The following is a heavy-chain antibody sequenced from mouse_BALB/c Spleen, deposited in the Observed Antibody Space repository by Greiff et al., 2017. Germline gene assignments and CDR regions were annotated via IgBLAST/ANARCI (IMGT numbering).Heavy chain of an antibody. CDR1: GFTFTDYY. CDR2: IRNKANGYTT. V-gene: IGHV7-3*02. J-gene: IGHJ3*01. Sequence: EVKLVESGGGLVQPGGSLRLSCATSGFTFTDYYMSWVRQPPGKALEWLGFIRNKANGYTTEYSASVKGRFTISRDNSQSILYLQMNTLRAEDSATYYCARDMGAYWGQGTLVTVSA. CDR3: ARDMGAY.